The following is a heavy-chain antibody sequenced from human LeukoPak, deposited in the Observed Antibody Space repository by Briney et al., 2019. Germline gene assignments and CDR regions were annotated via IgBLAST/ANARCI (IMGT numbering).Heavy chain of an antibody. CDR1: GFTFSSYW. Sequence: GGSLRLSCAASGFTFSSYWMSWVRQAPGKGLEWVANIKEDGSEKYYVDSVKGRFTISRDNAKNSLYLQMNSLRAEDTAVFYCARDSVHGYYDSSGYSALFDQWGQGTLVTVSS. J-gene: IGHJ4*02. CDR3: ARDSVHGYYDSSGYSALFDQ. V-gene: IGHV3-7*01. D-gene: IGHD3-22*01. CDR2: IKEDGSEK.